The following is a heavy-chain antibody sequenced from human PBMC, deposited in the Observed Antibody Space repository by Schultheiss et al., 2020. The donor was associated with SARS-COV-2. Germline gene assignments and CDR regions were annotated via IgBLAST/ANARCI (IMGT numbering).Heavy chain of an antibody. V-gene: IGHV1-46*01. J-gene: IGHJ4*02. Sequence: ASVKVSCKASGYTFTGYYMHWVRQAPGQGLEWMGIINPSGGSTSYAQKFQGRVTMTTDTSTSTAYMELRSLRSDDTAVYYCARDDYGDYEDYWGQGTLVTVSS. CDR1: GYTFTGYY. D-gene: IGHD4-17*01. CDR3: ARDDYGDYEDY. CDR2: INPSGGST.